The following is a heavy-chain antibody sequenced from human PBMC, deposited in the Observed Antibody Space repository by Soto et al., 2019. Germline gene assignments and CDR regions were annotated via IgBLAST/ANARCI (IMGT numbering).Heavy chain of an antibody. D-gene: IGHD2-15*01. Sequence: SETLSLTCTVSGGSISSYYWSWIRQPPGKGLEWIGYIYYSGSTNYNPSLKSRVTISVDTSKNQFSLKLSSVTAADTAVYYCARHHRYCSGGSCYSDGLFDYWGQGTLVTVSS. V-gene: IGHV4-59*08. CDR2: IYYSGST. CDR1: GGSISSYY. J-gene: IGHJ4*02. CDR3: ARHHRYCSGGSCYSDGLFDY.